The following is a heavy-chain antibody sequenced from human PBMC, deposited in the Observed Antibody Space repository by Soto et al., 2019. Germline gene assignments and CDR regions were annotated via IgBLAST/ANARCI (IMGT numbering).Heavy chain of an antibody. CDR1: GGSISSSSYY. CDR3: ARGYRSLDY. D-gene: IGHD4-4*01. V-gene: IGHV4-39*07. CDR2: IYYSGST. Sequence: PSETLSLTCTVSGGSISSSSYYWGWIRQPPGKGLEWIGSIYYSGSTYYNPSLKSRVTISVDTSKNQFSLKLSSVTAADTAVYYCARGYRSLDYWGRGTLVTAPQ. J-gene: IGHJ4*02.